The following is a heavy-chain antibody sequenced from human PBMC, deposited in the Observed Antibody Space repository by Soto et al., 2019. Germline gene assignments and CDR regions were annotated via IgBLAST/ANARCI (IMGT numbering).Heavy chain of an antibody. V-gene: IGHV4-39*01. Sequence: QVHLQESGPGLVKPSETLSLTCTVSGDSVNNNDFYWAWIRQPPGKGLEWVVTIFYSGTTYHNPSPKGRVTASVDSSENQFSLKLTSVTASDTAVYYCARLDFRSGYYGGRFDPWGQGTLVTVSS. CDR3: ARLDFRSGYYGGRFDP. J-gene: IGHJ5*02. CDR1: GDSVNNNDFY. D-gene: IGHD3-3*01. CDR2: IFYSGTT.